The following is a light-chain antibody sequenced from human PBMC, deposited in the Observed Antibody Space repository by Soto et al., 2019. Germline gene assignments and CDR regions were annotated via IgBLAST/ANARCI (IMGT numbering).Light chain of an antibody. CDR3: SSYTSILYV. CDR2: DVS. J-gene: IGLJ1*01. CDR1: SSDVGGYNY. V-gene: IGLV2-14*01. Sequence: QSVLTQPASVSGSPGQSITISCTGTSSDVGGYNYVSWYQQHPGNAPKLMIYDVSNRPSGVSNRFSGSKSGNTASLTISGLQAEDEADYYCSSYTSILYVFGTGTKVTVL.